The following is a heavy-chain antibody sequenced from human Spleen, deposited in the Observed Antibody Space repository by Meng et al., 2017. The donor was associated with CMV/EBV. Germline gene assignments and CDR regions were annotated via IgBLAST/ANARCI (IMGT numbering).Heavy chain of an antibody. CDR3: ARELSSSSPDAFDI. CDR1: GYTFIGYY. Sequence: ASVKVSCKASGYTFIGYYMNWVRQAPGQGLEWLGWINPDNGVTDYAQKFQGRVTMTRDTSITTAYMELNSLTSDDTAVYYCARELSSSSPDAFDIWGQGTMVTVSS. D-gene: IGHD6-13*01. V-gene: IGHV1-2*02. J-gene: IGHJ3*02. CDR2: INPDNGVT.